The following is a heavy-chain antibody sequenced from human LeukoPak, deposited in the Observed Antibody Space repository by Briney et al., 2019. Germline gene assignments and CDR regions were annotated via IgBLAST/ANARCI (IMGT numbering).Heavy chain of an antibody. D-gene: IGHD4-17*01. V-gene: IGHV4-59*01. CDR1: GGSISSYY. CDR3: ASSGTVTEYYFDY. CDR2: IYYSGST. J-gene: IGHJ4*02. Sequence: PSETLSPTCTVSGGSISSYYWSWIRQPPGKGLEWIGYIYYSGSTNYNPSLKSRVTISVDTSKNQFSLKLSSVTAADTAVYYCASSGTVTEYYFDYWGQGTLVTVSS.